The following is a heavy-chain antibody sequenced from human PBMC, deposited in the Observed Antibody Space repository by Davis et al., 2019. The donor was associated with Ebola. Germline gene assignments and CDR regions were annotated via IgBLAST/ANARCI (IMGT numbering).Heavy chain of an antibody. V-gene: IGHV3-30*04. D-gene: IGHD3-3*01. Sequence: PGGSLRLSCAASGSSFHTYTINWFRQAPGRGLEWLAVISTDGSTTFYADSVKGRFTISRDNSKNTLSLQMNSLDTEDTAVYYCARAVFHEVLDYWGQGTPVTVSS. J-gene: IGHJ4*02. CDR1: GSSFHTYT. CDR2: ISTDGSTT. CDR3: ARAVFHEVLDY.